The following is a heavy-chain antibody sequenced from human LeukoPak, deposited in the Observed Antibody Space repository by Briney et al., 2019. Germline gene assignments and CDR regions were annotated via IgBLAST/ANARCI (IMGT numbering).Heavy chain of an antibody. Sequence: SETLSLTCTVSGGSISSYYWSWIRQPPGKGLEWIGYIYTSGSTNYNPSLKSRVTISVDTSKNQFSLKLSSVTAADTAVYYCARGYSGSWHPWFDPWGQGTLVTVSS. CDR1: GGSISSYY. CDR2: IYTSGST. J-gene: IGHJ5*02. D-gene: IGHD6-13*01. CDR3: ARGYSGSWHPWFDP. V-gene: IGHV4-4*09.